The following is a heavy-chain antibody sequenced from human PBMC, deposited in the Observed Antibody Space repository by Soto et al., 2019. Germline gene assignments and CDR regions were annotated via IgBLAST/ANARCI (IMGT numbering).Heavy chain of an antibody. CDR1: GGSISSGGYY. D-gene: IGHD2-8*01. CDR2: IYYSGST. Sequence: QVQLQESGPGLVKPSQTLSLTCTVSGGSISSGGYYWSWIRQHPGKGLEWIGYIYYSGSTYYNPSLKSRVTISVDTSNNQFSLKLSSVTAADTAVYYCARGKMAPAFLPVDIWGQGTMVTVSS. J-gene: IGHJ3*02. CDR3: ARGKMAPAFLPVDI. V-gene: IGHV4-31*03.